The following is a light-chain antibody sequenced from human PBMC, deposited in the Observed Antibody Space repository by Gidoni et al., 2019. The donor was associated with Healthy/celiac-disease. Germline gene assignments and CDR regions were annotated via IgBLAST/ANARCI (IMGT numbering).Light chain of an antibody. Sequence: EIGLTQSPGTLSSSPGERATLSCRASQSVSSSYLAWDQQKPGQAPRLLIYGASSRATGIPDRFSGSGSGTDFTLTISRLEPDDFAVYYCQQYGRSPRTFGQGTKVEIK. CDR2: GAS. J-gene: IGKJ1*01. CDR1: QSVSSSY. CDR3: QQYGRSPRT. V-gene: IGKV3-20*01.